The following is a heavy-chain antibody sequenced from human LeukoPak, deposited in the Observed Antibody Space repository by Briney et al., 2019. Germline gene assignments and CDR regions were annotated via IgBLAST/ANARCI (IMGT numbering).Heavy chain of an antibody. J-gene: IGHJ4*02. CDR3: ARRVYGTSQYY. CDR1: GGSFSGYY. V-gene: IGHV4-34*01. CDR2: IYYSGIT. Sequence: PSETLSLTCAVYGGSFSGYYWSWIRQPPGKGLEWIGTIYYSGITHYSPSLKSRVTISVDTSKNQFSLKLSSVTATDTALYYCARRVYGTSQYYWGQGTLVTVSS. D-gene: IGHD5/OR15-5a*01.